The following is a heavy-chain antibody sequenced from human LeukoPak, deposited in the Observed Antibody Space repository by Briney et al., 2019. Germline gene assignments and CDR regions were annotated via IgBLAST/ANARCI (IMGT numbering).Heavy chain of an antibody. Sequence: GASVKVSCKASGYTFTGYYMHWVRQTPGQGLEWMGWINPNSGGTNYAQKFQGWVTMTRDTSISTAYMELSRLRSDDTAVYYCARADYGDYTQNYWGQGTLVTVSS. CDR3: ARADYGDYTQNY. V-gene: IGHV1-2*04. CDR2: INPNSGGT. D-gene: IGHD4-17*01. J-gene: IGHJ4*02. CDR1: GYTFTGYY.